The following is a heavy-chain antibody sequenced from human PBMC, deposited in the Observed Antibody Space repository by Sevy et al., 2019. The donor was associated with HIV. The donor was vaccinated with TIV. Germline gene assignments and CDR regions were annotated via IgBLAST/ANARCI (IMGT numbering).Heavy chain of an antibody. Sequence: ASVKVSCKASGYTFTGYYMHWVRQAPGQGLEWMGWINPNSGGTNYAQKFQGRVTMTRDTSISTAYMELSRLRSDDTAVYYCARTRHLRSFDWSTFDYWGQGTLVTVSS. CDR3: ARTRHLRSFDWSTFDY. CDR2: INPNSGGT. V-gene: IGHV1-2*02. CDR1: GYTFTGYY. D-gene: IGHD3-9*01. J-gene: IGHJ4*02.